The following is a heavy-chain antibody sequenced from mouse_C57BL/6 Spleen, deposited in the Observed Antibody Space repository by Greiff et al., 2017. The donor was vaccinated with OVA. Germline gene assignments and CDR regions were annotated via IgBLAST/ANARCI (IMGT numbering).Heavy chain of an antibody. CDR2: IYPGDGDT. CDR3: ARYYYGTSYYAMDY. J-gene: IGHJ4*01. D-gene: IGHD1-1*01. V-gene: IGHV1-80*01. CDR1: GYAFSSYW. Sequence: VQLQQSGAELVKPGASVKISCKASGYAFSSYWMNWVKQRPGKGLEWIGQIYPGDGDTNYNGKFKGKATLTAVKSSSTAYMQLSSLTSEDSAVYFCARYYYGTSYYAMDYWGQGTSVTVSS.